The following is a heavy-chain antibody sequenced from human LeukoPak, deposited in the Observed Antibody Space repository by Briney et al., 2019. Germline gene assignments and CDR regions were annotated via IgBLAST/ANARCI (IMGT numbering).Heavy chain of an antibody. CDR1: GYSFTSYW. CDR3: ARSCRSSTSCYNY. CDR2: IYPGDSDT. D-gene: IGHD2-2*02. Sequence: GESLKISCKGSGYSFTSYWIGWVRQMPGKGLEWMGIIYPGDSDTRYGPSFQGQVTISADKSISTAYLQWSSLKASDTAMYYCARSCRSSTSCYNYWGQGTLVTVSS. J-gene: IGHJ4*02. V-gene: IGHV5-51*01.